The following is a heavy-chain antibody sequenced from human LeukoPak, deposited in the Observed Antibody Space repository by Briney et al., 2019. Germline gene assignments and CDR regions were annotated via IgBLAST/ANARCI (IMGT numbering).Heavy chain of an antibody. CDR2: IYYSGST. V-gene: IGHV4-39*01. D-gene: IGHD5-18*01. J-gene: IGHJ4*02. Sequence: SETLSLTCTVSGGSISSSSYYWGWIRQPPGKGLEWIGSIYYSGSTYYNPSLKSRVTISVDTSKNQFSLKLSSVTAADTAVYYCARRGGYSYGYTFDYWGQGTLVTVSS. CDR3: ARRGGYSYGYTFDY. CDR1: GGSISSSSYY.